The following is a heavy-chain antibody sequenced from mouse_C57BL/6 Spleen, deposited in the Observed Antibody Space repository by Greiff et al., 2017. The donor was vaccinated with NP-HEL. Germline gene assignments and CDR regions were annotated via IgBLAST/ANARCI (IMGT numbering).Heavy chain of an antibody. CDR3: ARSDAMDY. J-gene: IGHJ4*01. CDR1: GYTFTDYE. Sequence: QVQLQQSGAELVRPGASVTLSCKASGYTFTDYEMHWVKQTPVHGLEWIGAIDPETGGTAYNQKFKGKAILTADKSSSTAYMQLSSLTSEDSAVYYCARSDAMDYWGQGTSVTVSS. V-gene: IGHV1-15*01. CDR2: IDPETGGT.